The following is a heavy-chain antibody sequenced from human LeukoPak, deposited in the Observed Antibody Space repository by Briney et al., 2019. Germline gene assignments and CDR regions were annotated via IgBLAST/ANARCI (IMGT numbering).Heavy chain of an antibody. CDR1: GFTFSSYS. D-gene: IGHD3-3*01. J-gene: IGHJ6*03. CDR2: ISSSSSTI. V-gene: IGHV3-48*01. Sequence: GGSLRLSCAASGFTFSSYSMNWVRQAPGKGLEWVSYISSSSSTIYYADSVKGRYTISRDNAKNSLYLQMNSLRAEDTAVYYCARDPTIFGVVIYYYYMDVWGKGTTVTVSS. CDR3: ARDPTIFGVVIYYYYMDV.